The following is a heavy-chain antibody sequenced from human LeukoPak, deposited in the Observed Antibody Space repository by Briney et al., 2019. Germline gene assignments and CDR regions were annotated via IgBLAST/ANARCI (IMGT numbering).Heavy chain of an antibody. V-gene: IGHV4-38-2*02. J-gene: IGHJ4*02. CDR1: GYSISSGYY. CDR3: ARGVDY. Sequence: SETLSLTCTVSGYSISSGYYWGWIRQPPGKGLEWIGTIYHSGSTYYNPSPKSRVTISVDTSKNQFSLKLSSVTVADTAVYYCARGVDYWGQGTLVTVSS. CDR2: IYHSGST.